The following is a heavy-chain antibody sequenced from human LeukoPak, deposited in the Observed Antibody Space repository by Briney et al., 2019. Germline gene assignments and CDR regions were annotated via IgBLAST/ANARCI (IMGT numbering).Heavy chain of an antibody. Sequence: GGSLRLSCAASGFTFSSYEMNWFRQAPGKGLEWVSYINSNAGTIYYADSVKGRFTISRDNAKNSLYLQMNSLRAEDSAVYYCARKTVGAKNWFVPWGQGTLVTVSS. CDR1: GFTFSSYE. CDR2: INSNAGTI. J-gene: IGHJ5*02. CDR3: ARKTVGAKNWFVP. D-gene: IGHD1-26*01. V-gene: IGHV3-48*03.